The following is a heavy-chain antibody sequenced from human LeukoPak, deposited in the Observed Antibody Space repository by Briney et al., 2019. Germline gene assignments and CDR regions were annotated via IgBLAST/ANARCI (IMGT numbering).Heavy chain of an antibody. CDR2: VYKDGKM. J-gene: IGHJ4*02. Sequence: GGSLRLSCAASGFTVSSTYMSWVRQSPGKGGEWVSGVYKDGKMFYIDSVKGRFAISRDTSKNTVDLQMNNLRAEDTAVYYCASRHCSGGDCYFAGADPFDHWGQGTLVTVSS. CDR1: GFTVSSTY. D-gene: IGHD2-21*01. CDR3: ASRHCSGGDCYFAGADPFDH. V-gene: IGHV3-53*01.